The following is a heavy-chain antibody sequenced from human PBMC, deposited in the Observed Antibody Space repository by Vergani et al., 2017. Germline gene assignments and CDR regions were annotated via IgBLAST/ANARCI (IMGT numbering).Heavy chain of an antibody. Sequence: QVQLVQSGAEVKKPGSSVKVSCKASGGTFSSYAISWVRQAPGQGLEWMGGIIPIFGTANYAQKFQSRVTITADESTSTAYMELSSLRSEDTAVYYCARAGTYCSSTSCRGNYYYYMDVWGKGTTVTVSS. V-gene: IGHV1-69*01. D-gene: IGHD2-2*01. CDR3: ARAGTYCSSTSCRGNYYYYMDV. CDR2: IIPIFGTA. CDR1: GGTFSSYA. J-gene: IGHJ6*03.